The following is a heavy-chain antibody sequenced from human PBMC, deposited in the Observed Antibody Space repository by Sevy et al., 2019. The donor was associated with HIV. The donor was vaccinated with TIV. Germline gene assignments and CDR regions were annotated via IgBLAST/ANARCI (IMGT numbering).Heavy chain of an antibody. J-gene: IGHJ4*01. CDR3: ARDSDGSGHYYADFFDY. V-gene: IGHV1-18*01. D-gene: IGHD3-22*01. CDR1: GYTFTTYP. Sequence: ASVKVSCKASGYTFTTYPIGWVRQAPGQGLEWMGWISTYSGETRDALKFQGRATMTTDTSTNTAYLDLRSLRSDDTALYYCARDSDGSGHYYADFFDYWGQGTLVTVSS. CDR2: ISTYSGET.